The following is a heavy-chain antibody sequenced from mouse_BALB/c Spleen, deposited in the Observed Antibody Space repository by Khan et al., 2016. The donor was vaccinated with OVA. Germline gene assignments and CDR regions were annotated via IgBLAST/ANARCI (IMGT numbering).Heavy chain of an antibody. Sequence: QIQLVQSGPELKKPGETVKISCKASGYNFTTNGMNWVKQAPGKGLKWMGWINTYTGKPKYADDFKGRFAFSLETSASTAYLQINNLKNEDTATYVCASVDYNGTIDYWGQGTAVTVSS. J-gene: IGHJ4*01. CDR2: INTYTGKP. CDR3: ASVDYNGTIDY. CDR1: GYNFTTNG. V-gene: IGHV9-3-1*01. D-gene: IGHD2-13*01.